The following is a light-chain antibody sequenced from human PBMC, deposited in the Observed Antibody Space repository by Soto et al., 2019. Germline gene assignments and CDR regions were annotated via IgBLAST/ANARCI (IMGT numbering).Light chain of an antibody. V-gene: IGKV3-20*01. CDR2: GAT. CDR3: QQYGSSVRT. J-gene: IGKJ1*01. CDR1: QSVNSGS. Sequence: DIALTQSPGTLSLSPGDRAILSCRASQSVNSGSLAWYQQRPGQAPRLLIYGATIRATGIPDKFSGSGSGTDFNLTISILEAEDFAVYYCQQYGSSVRTFGQGTKVEIK.